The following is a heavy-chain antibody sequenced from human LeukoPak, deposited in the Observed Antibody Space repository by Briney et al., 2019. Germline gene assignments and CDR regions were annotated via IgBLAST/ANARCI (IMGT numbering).Heavy chain of an antibody. CDR1: GGSITSYY. CDR2: IYYSGST. Sequence: ASETLSLTCTVSGGSITSYYWSWIRQPPGKGREWGGYIYYSGSTNYNPSLKSRVTMSVETCKNQSSLTRTSVTAAHTALYYCARSASSTSRSAFDIWGQGTRVTASS. CDR3: ARSASSTSRSAFDI. J-gene: IGHJ3*02. V-gene: IGHV4-59*01.